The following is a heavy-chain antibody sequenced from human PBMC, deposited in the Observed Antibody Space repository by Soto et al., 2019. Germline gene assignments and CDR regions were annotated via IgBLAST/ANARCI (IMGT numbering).Heavy chain of an antibody. V-gene: IGHV4-34*01. Sequence: PSETLSLTCAVYGGSFSGFYWSWIRQPPGKGLEWIGEVNHSGGTNYNPSLKSRVTISVATSKNQLSLKLSSVTAADTAVYYCVRRYDYRAVWGKGTRVTVSS. D-gene: IGHD3-16*01. J-gene: IGHJ6*04. CDR1: GGSFSGFY. CDR3: VRRYDYRAV. CDR2: VNHSGGT.